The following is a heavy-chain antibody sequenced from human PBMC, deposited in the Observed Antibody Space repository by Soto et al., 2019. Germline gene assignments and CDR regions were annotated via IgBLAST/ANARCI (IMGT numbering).Heavy chain of an antibody. CDR1: GGSFSGYY. D-gene: IGHD2-8*02. V-gene: IGHV4-34*01. CDR3: ARGKITGVFDY. CDR2: IKHSGST. Sequence: QVQLQQWGAGLLKPSETLSLTCAVYGGSFSGYYWTWIRQPPGTGLEWIGEIKHSGSTNYNPSLKSRVTISVDTSKIQFSLKLTSVTAADTAVYYCARGKITGVFDYWGQGTLVTVSS. J-gene: IGHJ4*02.